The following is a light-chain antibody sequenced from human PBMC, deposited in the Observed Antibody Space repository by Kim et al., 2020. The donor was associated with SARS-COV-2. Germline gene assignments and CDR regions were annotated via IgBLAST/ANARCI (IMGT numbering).Light chain of an antibody. CDR1: QSVSSSY. CDR3: QQYGSSFT. V-gene: IGKV3-20*01. J-gene: IGKJ3*01. CDR2: GAS. Sequence: EIVLTQSPGTLSLSPWERATLSCRASQSVSSSYLAWYQQKPGQAPRLLIYGASSRATGIPDRFSGSGSGTDFTLTISRLGPEDFAVYYCQQYGSSFTFGPGTKVDIK.